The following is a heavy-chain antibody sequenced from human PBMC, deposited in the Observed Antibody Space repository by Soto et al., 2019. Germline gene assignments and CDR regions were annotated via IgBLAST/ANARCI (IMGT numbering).Heavy chain of an antibody. D-gene: IGHD1-26*01. Sequence: QVQLVESGGGVVQPGRSLRLSCAASGFTFSSYGMHWVRLAPGKGLEWVAVISYDGSNKYYADSVKGRFTISRDNSKNTLYLQMNSLRAEDTAVYYCAKDGGSGFPDYWGQGTLVTVSS. J-gene: IGHJ4*02. CDR3: AKDGGSGFPDY. V-gene: IGHV3-30*18. CDR2: ISYDGSNK. CDR1: GFTFSSYG.